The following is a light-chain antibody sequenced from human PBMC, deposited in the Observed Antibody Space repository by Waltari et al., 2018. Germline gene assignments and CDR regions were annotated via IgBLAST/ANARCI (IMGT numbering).Light chain of an antibody. Sequence: QAEVTQEPSLTVSPGGTVTLTCGSSTGAVTSTHHPYWFLQKPGQVPRPLIDDTDNKHSWTPVRFSGSLLGGKAALTLSGAQPEDEAVYYCLLSFYEIRAFGGGTKLTVL. V-gene: IGLV7-46*01. CDR1: TGAVTSTHH. J-gene: IGLJ3*02. CDR2: DTD. CDR3: LLSFYEIRA.